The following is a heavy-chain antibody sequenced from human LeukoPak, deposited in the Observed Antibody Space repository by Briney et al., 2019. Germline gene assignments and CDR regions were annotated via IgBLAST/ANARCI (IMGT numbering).Heavy chain of an antibody. Sequence: SVKVSCKASGGTFSSYAISWVRQAPGQGLEWMGRIIPIVAIANYAQKFQGRVTITADKSTTTAYMELRSLKSEDTAVYYCALGYCSSNSCYAPDYWGQGTLVTVSS. CDR3: ALGYCSSNSCYAPDY. V-gene: IGHV1-69*04. J-gene: IGHJ4*02. CDR2: IIPIVAIA. CDR1: GGTFSSYA. D-gene: IGHD2-2*01.